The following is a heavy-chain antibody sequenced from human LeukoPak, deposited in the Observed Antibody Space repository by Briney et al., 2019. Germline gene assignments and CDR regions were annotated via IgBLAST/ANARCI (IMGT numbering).Heavy chain of an antibody. D-gene: IGHD3-16*01. CDR3: ARPAYTAAYDL. Sequence: GGSLRLSCAASGFIFSTYWMTWVRQAPGKGLEWVANMKGDGSEMHYEDSVKGRFTISRDNTKSSLYLQMNSLRAEDTAVYHCARPAYTAAYDLWGQGTMVTVSS. J-gene: IGHJ3*01. V-gene: IGHV3-7*01. CDR2: MKGDGSEM. CDR1: GFIFSTYW.